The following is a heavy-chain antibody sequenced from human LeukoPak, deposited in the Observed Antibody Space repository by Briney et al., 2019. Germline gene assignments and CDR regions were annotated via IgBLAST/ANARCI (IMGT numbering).Heavy chain of an antibody. J-gene: IGHJ4*02. CDR1: RFTFSTYA. CDR2: ISGTGGST. Sequence: GGSLRLSCAASRFTFSTYAMSWVRQAPGKGLEWVSTISGTGGSTSYADSVKGRFTISRDNSKNTLYLQMNSLRADDTAVYYCAIVYGYYFDYWGQGTLVTVSS. V-gene: IGHV3-23*01. CDR3: AIVYGYYFDY. D-gene: IGHD4-17*01.